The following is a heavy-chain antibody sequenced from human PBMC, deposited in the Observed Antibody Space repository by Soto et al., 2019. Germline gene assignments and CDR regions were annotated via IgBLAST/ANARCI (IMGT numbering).Heavy chain of an antibody. CDR1: GDSISSYY. V-gene: IGHV4-59*06. Sequence: SETLSLTCTVSGDSISSYYWSWIRQPPGKGLEWIGYIYYSGSTYYNPPLKSRVTISVDTSKNQFSLKLSSVTAADTAVYYCARTLFGWGIWFDPWGQGTLVTVSS. CDR3: ARTLFGWGIWFDP. D-gene: IGHD3-10*02. CDR2: IYYSGST. J-gene: IGHJ5*02.